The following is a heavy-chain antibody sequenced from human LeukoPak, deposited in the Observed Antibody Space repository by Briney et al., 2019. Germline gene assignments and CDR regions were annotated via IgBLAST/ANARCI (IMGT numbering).Heavy chain of an antibody. V-gene: IGHV1-3*01. CDR1: GYTFTSYA. CDR2: INAGNGNT. D-gene: IGHD6-19*01. Sequence: GASVKVSCKASGYTFTSYAMHWVRQAPGQRLEWMGWINAGNGNTKYSQKFQGRVTITRDTSASTAYMELSSLRSEDTAVYYCASSSGGWYRGGDWFAPGGQGPLATVSS. CDR3: ASSSGGWYRGGDWFAP. J-gene: IGHJ5*02.